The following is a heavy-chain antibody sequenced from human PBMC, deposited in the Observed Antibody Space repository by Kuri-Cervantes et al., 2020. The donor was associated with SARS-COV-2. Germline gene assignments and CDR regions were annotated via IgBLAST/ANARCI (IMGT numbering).Heavy chain of an antibody. D-gene: IGHD2-21*01. CDR1: GFTFSSCA. V-gene: IGHV3-30*01. Sequence: GESLKISCAASGFTFSSCAMHWVRLAPGKGLEWVAFISYDGSNEYYADSVRGRFTIPRDNSNNTLYLQVNSLRAEDTALYYCAKDRVGVLDSWGQGTRVTVSS. J-gene: IGHJ5*01. CDR3: AKDRVGVLDS. CDR2: ISYDGSNE.